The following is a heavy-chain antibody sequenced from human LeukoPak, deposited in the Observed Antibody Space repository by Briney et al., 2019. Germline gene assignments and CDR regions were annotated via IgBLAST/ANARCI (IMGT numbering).Heavy chain of an antibody. CDR1: GGSFSGYY. CDR2: INHSGST. V-gene: IGHV4-34*01. CDR3: AKIIYDAFHI. J-gene: IGHJ3*02. Sequence: SETLSLTCAVYGGSFSGYYWSWIRQPPGKGLEWIGEINHSGSTNYNPSLKSRVTISVDTSKNQFSLKLSSVTAADMAVYYCAKIIYDAFHIWGQGTMVTVSS. D-gene: IGHD3-10*01.